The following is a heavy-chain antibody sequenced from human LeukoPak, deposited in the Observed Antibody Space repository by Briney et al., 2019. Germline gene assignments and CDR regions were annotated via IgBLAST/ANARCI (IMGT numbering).Heavy chain of an antibody. CDR1: GFSLSDYY. CDR2: ISNSGRVT. V-gene: IGHV3-11*01. J-gene: IGHJ5*01. CDR3: ARETEYSSSWYDS. Sequence: GGSLRLSCAASGFSLSDYYMSWIRQAPGKGLEWVSYISNSGRVTYYADSVKGRFTISRDNAKNLLFLQMNRLRAEDTAVYYCARETEYSSSWYDSWGQGTLVTVSP. D-gene: IGHD2-2*01.